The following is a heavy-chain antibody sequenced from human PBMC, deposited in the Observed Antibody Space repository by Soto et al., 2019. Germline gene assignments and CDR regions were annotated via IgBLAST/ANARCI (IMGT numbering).Heavy chain of an antibody. V-gene: IGHV4-34*01. D-gene: IGHD6-19*01. J-gene: IGHJ4*02. CDR1: GGSFSGYY. CDR2: INHSGST. Sequence: PSETLSLTFAVYGGSFSGYYWSWIRQPPGKGLEWIGEINHSGSTNYNPSLKSRVTISVDTSKNQFSLKLSSVTAADTAVYYCARGVSGWYYFDYWGQGTLVTVSA. CDR3: ARGVSGWYYFDY.